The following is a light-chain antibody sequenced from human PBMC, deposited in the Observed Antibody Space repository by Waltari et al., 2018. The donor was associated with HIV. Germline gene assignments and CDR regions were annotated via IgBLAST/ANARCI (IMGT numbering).Light chain of an antibody. CDR2: WAS. Sequence: DIVMTQSPDSLAVSLGVRATLNCKSSHSVFLKSNKKNYLAWYQQKPGQPPKLLIYWASTRESGVPDRFKGSGSGTEFTLTINSLQAEDVAVYYCHQYYSTLQTFGPGTKLNI. CDR3: HQYYSTLQT. V-gene: IGKV4-1*01. J-gene: IGKJ3*01. CDR1: HSVFLKSNKKNY.